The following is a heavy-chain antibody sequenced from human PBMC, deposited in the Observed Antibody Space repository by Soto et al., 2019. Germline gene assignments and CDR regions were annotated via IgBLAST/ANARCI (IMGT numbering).Heavy chain of an antibody. D-gene: IGHD6-6*01. J-gene: IGHJ5*02. Sequence: SETLSLTCTVSGVSISRYSYYWGWIRQPPGKGLDWIGSVYYSGNTNYNPSLKGRVTISVDTSKNQFSLKLSSVTAADTAVFYCARHRARNWFDPWGQGTLVTVSS. V-gene: IGHV4-39*01. CDR3: ARHRARNWFDP. CDR1: GVSISRYSYY. CDR2: VYYSGNT.